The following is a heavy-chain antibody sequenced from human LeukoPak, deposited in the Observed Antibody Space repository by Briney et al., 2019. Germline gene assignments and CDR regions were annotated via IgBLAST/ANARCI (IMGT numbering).Heavy chain of an antibody. J-gene: IGHJ5*02. CDR3: ARPNPPPGDWNDVGWFDP. Sequence: SVKVSCKASGGTFSSYAISWVRQAPGQGLEWMGGIIPIFGTANYAQKFQGRVTITADESTSTAYMELSSLRSEDTAVYYCARPNPPPGDWNDVGWFDPWGQGTLVTVSS. V-gene: IGHV1-69*01. D-gene: IGHD1-1*01. CDR2: IIPIFGTA. CDR1: GGTFSSYA.